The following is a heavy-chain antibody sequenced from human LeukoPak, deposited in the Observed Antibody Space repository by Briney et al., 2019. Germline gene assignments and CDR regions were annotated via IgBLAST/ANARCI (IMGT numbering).Heavy chain of an antibody. V-gene: IGHV4-34*10. CDR3: ARTPIYYFDNSGYYN. CDR2: INHSGIT. D-gene: IGHD3-22*01. J-gene: IGHJ4*02. Sequence: SETLSLTCAVYGRSFSGYYWTWIRQTPGKGLEWIGEINHSGITDYNPSLKSRVTMSVDTSKKQFSLRLSSVTAADTAVYYCARTPIYYFDNSGYYNWGQGTLVTVSS. CDR1: GRSFSGYY.